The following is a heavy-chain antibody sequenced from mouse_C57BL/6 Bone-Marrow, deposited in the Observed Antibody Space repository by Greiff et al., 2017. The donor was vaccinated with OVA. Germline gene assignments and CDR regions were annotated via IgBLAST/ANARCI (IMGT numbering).Heavy chain of an antibody. V-gene: IGHV2-5*01. Sequence: QVQLQQSGPGLVQPSQSLSITCTVSGFSLTSYGVHWVRQSPGKGLEWLGVIWRGGSTDYNAGFMSRLSITNDNSKCQVFFKMNSLQADVTAIYYCAKNFPYFYAMDYWGQGTSVTVSS. J-gene: IGHJ4*01. CDR2: IWRGGST. CDR3: AKNFPYFYAMDY. CDR1: GFSLTSYG. D-gene: IGHD2-10*01.